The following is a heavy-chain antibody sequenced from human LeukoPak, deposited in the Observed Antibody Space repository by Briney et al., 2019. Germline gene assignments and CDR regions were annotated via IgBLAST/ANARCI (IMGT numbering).Heavy chain of an antibody. D-gene: IGHD3-10*01. Sequence: GESLKISCKGSGYSFTSYWISWVRQMPGKGLEWMGRIDPSDSYTNYSPSFQGHVTISADKSISTAYLQWSSLKASDTAMYYCARGLIRGDAGSYGMDVWGQGTTVTVSS. V-gene: IGHV5-10-1*01. J-gene: IGHJ6*02. CDR1: GYSFTSYW. CDR2: IDPSDSYT. CDR3: ARGLIRGDAGSYGMDV.